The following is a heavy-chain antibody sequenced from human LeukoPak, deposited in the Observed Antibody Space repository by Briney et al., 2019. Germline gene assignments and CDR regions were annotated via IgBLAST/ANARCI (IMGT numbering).Heavy chain of an antibody. CDR3: AGDRTMIVLYYMDV. CDR1: GGSISSSSYY. Sequence: SETLSLTCTVSGGSISSSSYYWGWIRQPPGKGLEWIGSIYYSGSTYYNPSLKSRVTISVDTSKNQFSLKLSSVTAADTAVYYCAGDRTMIVLYYMDVWGKGTTVTISS. CDR2: IYYSGST. J-gene: IGHJ6*03. V-gene: IGHV4-39*07. D-gene: IGHD3-22*01.